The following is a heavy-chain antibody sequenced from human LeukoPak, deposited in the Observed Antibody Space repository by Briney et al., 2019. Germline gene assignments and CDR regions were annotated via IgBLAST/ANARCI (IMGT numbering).Heavy chain of an antibody. CDR3: ARDMVGASEWFDP. V-gene: IGHV4-38-2*02. D-gene: IGHD1-26*01. CDR1: GYSISSGYY. Sequence: PSETLSLTCTVSGYSISSGYYWGWIRQPPGKGLEWIGSIYHSGSTYYNPSLKSRVTISVDTSKNQFSLKLSSVTAADTAVYYCARDMVGASEWFDPWGQGTLVTVSS. CDR2: IYHSGST. J-gene: IGHJ5*02.